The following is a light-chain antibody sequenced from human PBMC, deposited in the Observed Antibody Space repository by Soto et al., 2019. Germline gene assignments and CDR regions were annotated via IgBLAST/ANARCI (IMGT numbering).Light chain of an antibody. Sequence: DIQMTQSPSTLSASVGDRVTITCRASQRISSWLAWYQQKPGQAPKLLIYKASSLESGVPSRFSGSGSGTEFTLTISSLQPDDFATYYCQQYNSVPTFGQGTKVEIK. J-gene: IGKJ1*01. V-gene: IGKV1-5*03. CDR2: KAS. CDR1: QRISSW. CDR3: QQYNSVPT.